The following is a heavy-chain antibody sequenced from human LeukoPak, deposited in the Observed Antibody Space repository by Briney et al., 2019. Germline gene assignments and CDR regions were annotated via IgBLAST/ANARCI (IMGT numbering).Heavy chain of an antibody. J-gene: IGHJ4*02. CDR2: IYYSGST. CDR3: ASLYYGDYVRPDY. D-gene: IGHD4-17*01. Sequence: SETLSLTCTVSGGSISSSSYYWSWIRQPPGKGLEWIGSIYYSGSTYYNPSLKSRVTISVDTSKNQFSLKLSSVTAADTAVYYCASLYYGDYVRPDYWGQGTLVTVSS. CDR1: GGSISSSSYY. V-gene: IGHV4-39*01.